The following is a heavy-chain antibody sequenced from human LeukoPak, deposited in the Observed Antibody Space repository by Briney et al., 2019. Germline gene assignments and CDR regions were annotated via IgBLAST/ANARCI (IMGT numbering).Heavy chain of an antibody. J-gene: IGHJ4*02. CDR1: GFTVSSNY. CDR3: ARRGHGYGSPFDY. V-gene: IGHV3-66*04. CDR2: IYPNGNT. Sequence: GGSLRLSCAASGFTVSSNYMNWVRQAPGKGLEWVLMIYPNGNTFYTDSVKGRFTISRDNSKNTLDLQMNSLRAEDTAVYYCARRGHGYGSPFDYWGQGTLVTVSS. D-gene: IGHD5-18*01.